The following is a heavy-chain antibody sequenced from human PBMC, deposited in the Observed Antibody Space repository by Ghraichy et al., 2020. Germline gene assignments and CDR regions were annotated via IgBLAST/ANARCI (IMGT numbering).Heavy chain of an antibody. CDR3: ARRSYDFWSGSDDAFDI. D-gene: IGHD3-3*01. CDR2: MNPNSGNT. J-gene: IGHJ3*02. CDR1: GYTFTSYD. Sequence: ASVKVSCKASGYTFTSYDINWVRQATGQGLEWMGWMNPNSGNTGYAQKFQGRVTMTRNTSISTAYMELSSLRSEDTAVYYCARRSYDFWSGSDDAFDIWGQGTMVTVSS. V-gene: IGHV1-8*01.